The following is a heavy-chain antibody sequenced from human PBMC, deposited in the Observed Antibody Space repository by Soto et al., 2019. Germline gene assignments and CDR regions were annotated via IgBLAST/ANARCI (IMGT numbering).Heavy chain of an antibody. J-gene: IGHJ4*02. V-gene: IGHV3-74*01. CDR1: GFTFTSYW. D-gene: IGHD5-12*01. CDR3: TRGSIGFSVFGY. Sequence: EVQLVESGGGLVQPGGSLRLSCAASGFTFTSYWMHWVRQAPGKGLVWVSRINSDGSDTVYADSVKGRFTISRDNAKNTMYLQMNSLRDEDTAIYYCTRGSIGFSVFGYWGQGTLVTVSS. CDR2: INSDGSDT.